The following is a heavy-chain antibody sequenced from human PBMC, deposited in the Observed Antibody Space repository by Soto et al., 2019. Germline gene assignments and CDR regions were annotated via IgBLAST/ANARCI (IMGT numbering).Heavy chain of an antibody. CDR1: GYTFTSYG. CDR3: ARWGCSSTSCYGSYYYGMDV. Sequence: ASVKVSCKASGYTFTSYGISWVRQAPGQGLEWMGWISAYNGNTNYAQKLQGRVTMTTDTSTSTAYMELRSLRSDDTAVYYCARWGCSSTSCYGSYYYGMDVWGQGTTVTVSS. D-gene: IGHD2-2*01. J-gene: IGHJ6*02. CDR2: ISAYNGNT. V-gene: IGHV1-18*04.